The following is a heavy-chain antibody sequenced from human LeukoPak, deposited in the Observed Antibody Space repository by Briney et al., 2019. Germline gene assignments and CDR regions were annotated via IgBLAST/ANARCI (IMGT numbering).Heavy chain of an antibody. CDR2: IWYDGSNK. J-gene: IGHJ4*02. D-gene: IGHD3-16*01. CDR3: ARDLGRSSNY. CDR1: GFTFSSYG. Sequence: GGSLRLSCAASGFTFSSYGMHWVRQAPGKGLEGVAVIWYDGSNKYYADSVKGRFTISRDNSKNTLYLQMNSLRAEDTAVYYCARDLGRSSNYWGQGTLVTVSS. V-gene: IGHV3-33*01.